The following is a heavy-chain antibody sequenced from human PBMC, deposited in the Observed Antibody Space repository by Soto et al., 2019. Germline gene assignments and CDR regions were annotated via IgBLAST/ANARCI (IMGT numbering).Heavy chain of an antibody. CDR1: GFTFSSYA. D-gene: IGHD5-12*01. J-gene: IGHJ6*02. CDR3: AKAGGYDSYYYYGVDV. V-gene: IGHV3-23*01. CDR2: ISGSGGST. Sequence: PGGSLRLSWAAAGFTFSSYAMSWVRQVPGKGLEWVSVISGSGGSTNYADSVKGRFTISRDNPKNPLYLQMNSLRAEATAVYYCAKAGGYDSYYYYGVDVWGQGTTGNVYS.